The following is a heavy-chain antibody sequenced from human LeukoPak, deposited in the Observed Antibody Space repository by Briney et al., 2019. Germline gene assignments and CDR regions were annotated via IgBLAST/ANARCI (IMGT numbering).Heavy chain of an antibody. J-gene: IGHJ4*02. CDR2: IYHSGST. Sequence: SETLSLTCTVSGYSISSGYYWGWIRQPPGKGLEWIGSIYHSGSTYYNPSLKSRVTISVDTSKNQFSLRLSSVTAADTAVYYCARDRSYCSGGSCSYYFDYWGQGTLVTVSS. CDR1: GYSISSGYY. CDR3: ARDRSYCSGGSCSYYFDY. V-gene: IGHV4-38-2*02. D-gene: IGHD2-15*01.